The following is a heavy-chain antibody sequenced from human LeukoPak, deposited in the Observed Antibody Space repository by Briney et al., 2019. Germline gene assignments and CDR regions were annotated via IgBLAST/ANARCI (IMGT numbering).Heavy chain of an antibody. D-gene: IGHD6-13*01. Sequence: GRSLRLSCAASGFTFRNYGMHWVRQAPGKGLEWVAVITYDGSKIYYADSVKGRFTISRDNSKNTLDLQMNSLRPEDTAVYYCAKDAAAAGSFDFWGQGTLVTVSS. CDR3: AKDAAAAGSFDF. CDR1: GFTFRNYG. CDR2: ITYDGSKI. V-gene: IGHV3-30*18. J-gene: IGHJ4*02.